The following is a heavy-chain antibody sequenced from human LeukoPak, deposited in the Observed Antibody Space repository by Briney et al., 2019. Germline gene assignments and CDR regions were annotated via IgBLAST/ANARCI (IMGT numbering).Heavy chain of an antibody. Sequence: PSETLSLTCAVYGGSFSGYYWSWIRQPPGKGLEWIGEINHSGSTNYNPSLKSRVTISVDTSKNQFSLKLSSVTAADTAVYYCARPSGARHRDFWSGYHRGQGYFDYWGQGTLVTVSS. D-gene: IGHD3-3*01. J-gene: IGHJ4*02. V-gene: IGHV4-34*01. CDR1: GGSFSGYY. CDR3: ARPSGARHRDFWSGYHRGQGYFDY. CDR2: INHSGST.